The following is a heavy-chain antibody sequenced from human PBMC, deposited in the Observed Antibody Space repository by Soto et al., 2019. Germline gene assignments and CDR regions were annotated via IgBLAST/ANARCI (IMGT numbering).Heavy chain of an antibody. D-gene: IGHD2-15*01. V-gene: IGHV4-30-4*01. J-gene: IGHJ5*01. CDR3: ARGRYCLTGRCFPNWFDS. Sequence: PSETRSLTCSVSGDSIATVDYFWAWIRQPPGQALEYIGYIYKSTTTYYNPSFESRGAISLDTSKSQFSLNVTSVTAADTAVYFCARGRYCLTGRCFPNWFDSWGQGTLVTVSS. CDR2: IYKSTTT. CDR1: GDSIATVDYF.